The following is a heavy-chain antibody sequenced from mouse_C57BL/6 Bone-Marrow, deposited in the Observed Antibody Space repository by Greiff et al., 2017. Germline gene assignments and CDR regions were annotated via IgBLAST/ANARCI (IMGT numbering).Heavy chain of an antibody. CDR3: ARYPYYYGSSLVAY. V-gene: IGHV5-6*01. J-gene: IGHJ3*01. CDR1: GFTFSSFG. Sequence: EVQLVESGGDLVKPGGSLKLSCAASGFTFSSFGMSWVRQTPDKRLEWVAPISSGGSYTDYPDSVKGRFTISRDNAKNTLYLQLSSLKSEDTAMYYCARYPYYYGSSLVAYWGQGTLVTVSA. CDR2: ISSGGSYT. D-gene: IGHD1-1*01.